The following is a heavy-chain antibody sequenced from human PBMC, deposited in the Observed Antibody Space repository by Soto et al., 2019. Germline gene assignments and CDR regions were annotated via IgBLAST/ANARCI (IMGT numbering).Heavy chain of an antibody. CDR2: INPSGGST. CDR3: ARDLEVSSYYDFWSGATDY. CDR1: GYTFTSYY. V-gene: IGHV1-46*03. D-gene: IGHD3-3*01. J-gene: IGHJ4*02. Sequence: ASVKVSCKASGYTFTSYYMHWVRQAPGQGLEWMGIINPSGGSTSYAQKFQGRVTMTRDTSTSTVYMELSSLRSEDTAVYYCARDLEVSSYYDFWSGATDYWGQGTLVTVSS.